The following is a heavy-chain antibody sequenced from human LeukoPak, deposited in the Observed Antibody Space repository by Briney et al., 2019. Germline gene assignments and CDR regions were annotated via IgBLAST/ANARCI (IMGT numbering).Heavy chain of an antibody. J-gene: IGHJ5*02. D-gene: IGHD1-7*01. CDR1: GYTFTSYG. CDR3: ASESITGTTSHWFDP. CDR2: INPSGGST. V-gene: IGHV1-46*01. Sequence: ASVKVSCKASGYTFTSYGISWVRQAPGQGLEWMGIINPSGGSTSYAQKFQGRVTMTRDTSTSTVYMELSSLRSEDTAVYYCASESITGTTSHWFDPWGQGTLVTVSS.